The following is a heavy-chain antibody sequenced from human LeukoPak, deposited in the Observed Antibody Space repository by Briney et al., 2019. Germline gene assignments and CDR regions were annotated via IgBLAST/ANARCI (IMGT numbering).Heavy chain of an antibody. D-gene: IGHD5-18*01. V-gene: IGHV4-39*01. J-gene: IGHJ4*02. Sequence: SETLSLTCTVSGGSISSSSYYWGWIRQPPGKGLEWIGSIYYSGSTYYNSSLKSRVTISVDTSKNQFSLKLSSVTAADTAVYYCARLWIQLWPFDYWGQGTLVTVSS. CDR3: ARLWIQLWPFDY. CDR2: IYYSGST. CDR1: GGSISSSSYY.